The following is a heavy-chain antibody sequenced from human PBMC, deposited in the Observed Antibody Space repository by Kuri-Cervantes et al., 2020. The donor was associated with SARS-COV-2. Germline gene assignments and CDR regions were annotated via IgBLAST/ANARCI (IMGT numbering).Heavy chain of an antibody. Sequence: SVKVSCKDSGYTFTGYHIHWVREAPGQGREWMGVINPNICGTNYAQKFQGRVTMTKVRSISTDYMELSRLRSDDTAVYYCSGDGGGARDYYYGMDAWGQGTTVTVSS. V-gene: IGHV1-2*02. CDR3: SGDGGGARDYYYGMDA. CDR2: INPNICGT. CDR1: GYTFTGYH. D-gene: IGHD4-23*01. J-gene: IGHJ6*02.